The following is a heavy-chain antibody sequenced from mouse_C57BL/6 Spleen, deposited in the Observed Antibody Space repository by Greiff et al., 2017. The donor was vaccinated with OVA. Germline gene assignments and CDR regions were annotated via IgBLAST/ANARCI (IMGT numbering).Heavy chain of an antibody. CDR1: GYSFTSYY. J-gene: IGHJ2*01. CDR3: ARGDDYSYYYDG. V-gene: IGHV1-66*01. D-gene: IGHD2-4*01. CDR2: IYPGSGNT. Sequence: QVQLKQSGPELVKPGASVKISCKASGYSFTSYYIHWVKQRPGQGLEWIGWIYPGSGNTKYNEKFKGQATLTADTSSSTAYLQLSSLTSEDSAVYYCARGDDYSYYYDGWGKGTTLTVSS.